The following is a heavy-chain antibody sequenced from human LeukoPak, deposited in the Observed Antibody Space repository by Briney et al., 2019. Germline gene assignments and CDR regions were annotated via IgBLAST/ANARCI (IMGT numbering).Heavy chain of an antibody. J-gene: IGHJ4*02. CDR2: ISGNGRTT. CDR3: VSRGGASVLYYFDF. D-gene: IGHD3-10*01. V-gene: IGHV3-23*01. Sequence: GGSLRLSCAASGFTFTSHSLTWVRQAPGKGPEWVSSISGNGRTTYYSDSVRGRFPISRDNSRNTLYLQMNNLRADDTDVYFCVSRGGASVLYYFDFWGQGTLVTVSS. CDR1: GFTFTSHS.